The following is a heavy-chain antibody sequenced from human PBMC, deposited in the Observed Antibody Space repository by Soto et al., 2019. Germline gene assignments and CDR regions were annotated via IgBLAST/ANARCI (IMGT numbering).Heavy chain of an antibody. D-gene: IGHD1-26*01. CDR2: TRNKANSYTT. J-gene: IGHJ4*02. CDR3: ASGSYFDY. CDR1: GFTFSDHY. V-gene: IGHV3-72*01. Sequence: GGSLRLSCAASGFTFSDHYMDWVRQAPGKGLEWVGRTRNKANSYTTEYAASVKGRFTISRDDSKNSLYLQMNSLKTEDTAVYYCASGSYFDYRGQGTLVTLSS.